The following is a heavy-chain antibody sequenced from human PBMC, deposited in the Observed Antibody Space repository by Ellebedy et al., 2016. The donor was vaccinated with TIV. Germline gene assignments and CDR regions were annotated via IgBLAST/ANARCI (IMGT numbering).Heavy chain of an antibody. J-gene: IGHJ5*02. CDR3: ARDVDATGSTGAGPES. Sequence: GESLKISCAASGFSFSTYWMHWVRQAPGKGLVWVSRIRGDGDGTSYADSVKGRFALSRDNAKNTLYRQMNSLTAEDTAVYYCARDVDATGSTGAGPESWGQGTLVIVSS. CDR1: GFSFSTYW. D-gene: IGHD3-10*01. V-gene: IGHV3-74*01. CDR2: IRGDGDGT.